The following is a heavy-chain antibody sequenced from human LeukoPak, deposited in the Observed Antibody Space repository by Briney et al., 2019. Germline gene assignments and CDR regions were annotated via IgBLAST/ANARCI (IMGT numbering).Heavy chain of an antibody. CDR1: GFIFSNAW. CDR2: ISYDGSNK. V-gene: IGHV3-30*03. Sequence: GGSLRLSCAASGFIFSNAWMTWVRQAPGKGLEWVAVISYDGSNKYYADSVKGRFTISRDNSKNTLYLQMNSLRAEDTAVYYCARATYYYFDYWGQGTLVTVSS. J-gene: IGHJ4*02. D-gene: IGHD4-11*01. CDR3: ARATYYYFDY.